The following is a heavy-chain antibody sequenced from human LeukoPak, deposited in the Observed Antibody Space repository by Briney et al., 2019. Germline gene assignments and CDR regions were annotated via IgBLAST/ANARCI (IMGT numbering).Heavy chain of an antibody. V-gene: IGHV1-69*13. Sequence: SVKVFCKASGGTFSSYAISWVRQAPGQGLEWMGGIIPIFGTANYAQKFQGRVTITADESTSTAYMELSSLRSEDTAVYYCARDNEDDNDFGVVIPDGYGMDVWGQGTTVTVSS. CDR1: GGTFSSYA. D-gene: IGHD3-3*01. CDR2: IIPIFGTA. J-gene: IGHJ6*02. CDR3: ARDNEDDNDFGVVIPDGYGMDV.